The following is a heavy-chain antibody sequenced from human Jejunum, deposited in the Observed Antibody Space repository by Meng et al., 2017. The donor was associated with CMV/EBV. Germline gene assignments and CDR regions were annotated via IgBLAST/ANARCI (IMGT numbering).Heavy chain of an antibody. Sequence: FSLTSSGVGVGWIRQPPGKALEWLALIYGDDDKRYSPSLNTRLTITKDTFKNQVVLRMTNMDPVDTATYYCAYSYCSTGTCYSFYCWGQGTLVTVSS. J-gene: IGHJ4*02. D-gene: IGHD2-15*01. CDR1: FSLTSSGVG. V-gene: IGHV2-5*02. CDR2: IYGDDDK. CDR3: AYSYCSTGTCYSFYC.